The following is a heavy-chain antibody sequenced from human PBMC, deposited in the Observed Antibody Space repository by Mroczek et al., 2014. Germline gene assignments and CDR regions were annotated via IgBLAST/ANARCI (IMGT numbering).Heavy chain of an antibody. Sequence: QVQLQESGPGLVKPSQTLSLTCTVSGGSISSGSYYWSWIRQPAGKGLEWIGRIYTSGSTNYNPSLKSRVTISVDTSKNQFSLKLSSVTAADTAVYYCARDPTNPMINAFDIWGQGTMVTVSS. V-gene: IGHV4-61*02. CDR2: IYTSGST. CDR1: GGSISSGSYY. D-gene: IGHD3-22*01. CDR3: ARDPTNPMINAFDI. J-gene: IGHJ3*02.